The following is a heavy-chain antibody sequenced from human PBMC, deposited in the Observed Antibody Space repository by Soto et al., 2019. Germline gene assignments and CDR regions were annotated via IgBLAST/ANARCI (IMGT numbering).Heavy chain of an antibody. CDR3: ARTKDDFWSGSPTGAAFDI. CDR1: GYTFTGYY. Sequence: ASVKVSCKASGYTFTGYYMHWVRQAPGQGLEWMGWINPNSGGTNYAQKFQGWVTMTRDTSISTAYMELSRLRSDDTAVYYCARTKDDFWSGSPTGAAFDIWGQGTMVTVSS. V-gene: IGHV1-2*04. D-gene: IGHD3-3*01. CDR2: INPNSGGT. J-gene: IGHJ3*02.